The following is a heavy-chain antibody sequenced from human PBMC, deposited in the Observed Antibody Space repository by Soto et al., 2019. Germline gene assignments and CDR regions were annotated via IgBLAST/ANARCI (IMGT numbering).Heavy chain of an antibody. J-gene: IGHJ4*02. CDR2: IYYSGST. Sequence: SETLSLTCTVSGGSISSYYWSWIRQPPGKGLEWIGYIYYSGSTNYNPSLKSRVTISVDTSKNQFSLKLSSVTAADTAVYYCALWFGEESGGFGYWGQGTLVTVSS. D-gene: IGHD3-10*01. CDR3: ALWFGEESGGFGY. CDR1: GGSISSYY. V-gene: IGHV4-59*01.